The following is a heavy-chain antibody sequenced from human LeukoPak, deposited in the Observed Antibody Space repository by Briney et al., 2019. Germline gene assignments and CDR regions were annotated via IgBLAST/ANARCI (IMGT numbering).Heavy chain of an antibody. CDR3: ARGRTDGGDAPYYFDY. D-gene: IGHD2-21*02. CDR1: GGTFSSYA. CDR2: IIPIFGTA. V-gene: IGHV1-69*13. Sequence: SVKVSCKASGGTFSSYAISWVRQAPGQGLEWMGGIIPIFGTANYTQKFQGRVTITADESTSTAYMELSSLRSEDTAVYYCARGRTDGGDAPYYFDYWGQGTLVTVSS. J-gene: IGHJ4*02.